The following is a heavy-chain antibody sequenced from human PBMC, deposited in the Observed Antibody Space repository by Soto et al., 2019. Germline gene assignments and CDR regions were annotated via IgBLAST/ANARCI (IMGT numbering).Heavy chain of an antibody. Sequence: QVQLVQSGAEVKKPGASVKVSCKASGYTFTSYGISWVRQAPGQGLEWMGWISANNGNTNYAQKIQCRDTMTTDTATSTAYMELRSVRSDDTAVSYCAREGRYSGSDGGCYFDYWGQGTLVTVSS. D-gene: IGHD1-26*01. CDR3: AREGRYSGSDGGCYFDY. CDR1: GYTFTSYG. V-gene: IGHV1-18*01. J-gene: IGHJ4*02. CDR2: ISANNGNT.